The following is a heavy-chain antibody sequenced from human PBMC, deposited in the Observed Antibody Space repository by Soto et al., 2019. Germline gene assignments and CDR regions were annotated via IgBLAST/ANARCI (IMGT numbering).Heavy chain of an antibody. Sequence: GGSLRLSCAASGFTFSSYGMHWVRQAPGKGLEWVAVIWYDGSNKYYADSVKGRFTISRDNSKNTLYLQMNSLRAEDTAVYYCARDDLSGYSSSWYSYYGMDVWGQGTTVTVSS. CDR1: GFTFSSYG. D-gene: IGHD6-13*01. CDR3: ARDDLSGYSSSWYSYYGMDV. J-gene: IGHJ6*02. CDR2: IWYDGSNK. V-gene: IGHV3-33*01.